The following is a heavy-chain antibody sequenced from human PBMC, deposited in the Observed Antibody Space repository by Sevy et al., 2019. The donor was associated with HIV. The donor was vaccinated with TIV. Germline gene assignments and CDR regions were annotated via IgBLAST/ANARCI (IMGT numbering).Heavy chain of an antibody. CDR3: ARDGYSYGGEYYFDY. CDR1: GYTFTSYY. Sequence: ASVKVSCKASGYTFTSYYMHWVRQAPGQGLEWMGIINPSGGSTSYAQKFQGRVTMTRDTSTSTVYMGLGSLGSEDTAVYYCARDGYSYGGEYYFDYWGQGTLVTVSS. V-gene: IGHV1-46*01. D-gene: IGHD5-18*01. CDR2: INPSGGST. J-gene: IGHJ4*02.